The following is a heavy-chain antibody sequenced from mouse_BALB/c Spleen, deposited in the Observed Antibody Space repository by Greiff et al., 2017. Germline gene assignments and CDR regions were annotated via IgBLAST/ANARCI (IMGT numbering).Heavy chain of an antibody. J-gene: IGHJ4*01. CDR3: AREARYGNYGDYYAMDY. V-gene: IGHV5-4*02. CDR1: GFTFSDYY. D-gene: IGHD2-1*01. Sequence: DVHLVESGGGLVKPGGSLKLSCAASGFTFSDYYMYWVRQTPEKRLEWVATISDGGSYTYYPDSVKGRFTISRDNAKNNLYLQMSSLKSEDTAMYYCAREARYGNYGDYYAMDYWGQGTSVTVSS. CDR2: ISDGGSYT.